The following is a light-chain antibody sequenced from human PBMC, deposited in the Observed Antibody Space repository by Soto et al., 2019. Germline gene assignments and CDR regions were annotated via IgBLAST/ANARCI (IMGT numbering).Light chain of an antibody. Sequence: DIVMTQSPDSLTVSLGERATINCKSSHSVFSSSNSRNFLSWLQQKPGQPPKLLISWASTRESAVPDRFSGSGSWTDFKLTISSLQAEDVAVDDCQQHYGDPFNFGGGTKVEI. CDR3: QQHYGDPFN. CDR1: HSVFSSSNSRNF. CDR2: WAS. V-gene: IGKV4-1*01. J-gene: IGKJ4*01.